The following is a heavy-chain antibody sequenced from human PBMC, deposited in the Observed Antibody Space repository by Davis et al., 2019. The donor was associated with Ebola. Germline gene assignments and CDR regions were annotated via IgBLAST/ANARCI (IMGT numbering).Heavy chain of an antibody. V-gene: IGHV3-30-3*01. Sequence: GESLKISCAASGFTFSIYAMHWVRQAPGKGLEWVALISYDGSNKYYADSVKGRFTISRDNSKNTLYLQMNSLRDEDTAVYYCARSVPGIAVAGYFDYWGQGTLVTVSS. CDR3: ARSVPGIAVAGYFDY. D-gene: IGHD6-19*01. CDR1: GFTFSIYA. J-gene: IGHJ4*02. CDR2: ISYDGSNK.